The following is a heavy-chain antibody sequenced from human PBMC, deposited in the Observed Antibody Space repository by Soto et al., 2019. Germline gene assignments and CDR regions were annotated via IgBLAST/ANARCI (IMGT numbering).Heavy chain of an antibody. CDR1: GYTFTSYG. J-gene: IGHJ4*02. D-gene: IGHD3-9*01. CDR2: ISAYNGNT. Sequence: QVQLVQSGAEVKKPGASVKVSCKASGYTFTSYGISWVRQAPGQGLEWMGWISAYNGNTNNAQKLQGRVTMTTDTSTSTAYMELRSLRSDDTAVYYCARARYYDILTGYPGFDYWGQGTLVTVSS. V-gene: IGHV1-18*01. CDR3: ARARYYDILTGYPGFDY.